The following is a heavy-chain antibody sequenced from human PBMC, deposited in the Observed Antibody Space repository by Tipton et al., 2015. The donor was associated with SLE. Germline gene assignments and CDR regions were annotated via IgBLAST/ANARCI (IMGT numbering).Heavy chain of an antibody. CDR1: GYSFTSYW. D-gene: IGHD7-27*01. Sequence: VQLVPSGAEVNKPGESLKISCKGSGYSFTSYWIGWVRQMPGKGLEWMGIIYPGDSDSSYSPSFQGLITISADKSISTAFLHWSSLEASDTAMYYCADDLDGDRDVFDMWGQGTKVTVSS. CDR3: ADDLDGDRDVFDM. CDR2: IYPGDSDS. V-gene: IGHV5-51*03. J-gene: IGHJ3*02.